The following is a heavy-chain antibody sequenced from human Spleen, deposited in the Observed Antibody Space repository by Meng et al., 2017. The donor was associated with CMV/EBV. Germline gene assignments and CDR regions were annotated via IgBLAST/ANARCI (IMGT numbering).Heavy chain of an antibody. V-gene: IGHV3-21*01. CDR1: GFTFSVHN. CDR3: AGGPYSSSSRFDY. CDR2: ISSSSSYI. D-gene: IGHD6-6*01. J-gene: IGHJ4*02. Sequence: GGSLRLSCAASGFTFSVHNMNWVRQAPGKGLEWVSSISSSSSYIYYADSVKGRFTISRDNAKNSLYLQMNSLRAEDTAVYYCAGGPYSSSSRFDYWGQGTLVTVSS.